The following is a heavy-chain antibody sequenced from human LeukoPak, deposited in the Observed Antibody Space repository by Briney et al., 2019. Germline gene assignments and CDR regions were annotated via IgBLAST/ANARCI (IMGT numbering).Heavy chain of an antibody. V-gene: IGHV3-7*03. CDR3: ARDGTQQLVAHAWFDP. CDR2: IKQDGSEK. Sequence: GGSLRLSCAASEFIFSGYWMNWVRQAPGKGLEWVANIKQDGSEKQYVDSVRGRFTISRDNAKNSLYLQMNSLRVEDTAVYYCARDGTQQLVAHAWFDPWGQGTLVTVSS. D-gene: IGHD6-13*01. CDR1: EFIFSGYW. J-gene: IGHJ5*02.